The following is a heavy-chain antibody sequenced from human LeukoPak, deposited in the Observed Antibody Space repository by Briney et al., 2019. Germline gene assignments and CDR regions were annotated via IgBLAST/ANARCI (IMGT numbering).Heavy chain of an antibody. J-gene: IGHJ3*01. D-gene: IGHD3-10*01. V-gene: IGHV3-33*01. CDR2: IWSDGSNI. CDR3: TTSPRGKGFDF. Sequence: GGSLRLSCEASGSSVTRTGMHWVRQTPGKGLKWVAVIWSDGSNIDYPDSVKGRFTISRDTSKNRLYLQMDSLRVEDTAVYYCTTSPRGKGFDFWGRGTVVTVSS. CDR1: GSSVTRTG.